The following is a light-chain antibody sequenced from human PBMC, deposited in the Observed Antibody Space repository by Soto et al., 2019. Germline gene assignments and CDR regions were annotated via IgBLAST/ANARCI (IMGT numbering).Light chain of an antibody. CDR1: SSDIGGYNY. J-gene: IGLJ3*02. Sequence: QSVPTQPASVSGSPGQSITISCTGTSSDIGGYNYVSWYQQHPGNPPKLMIYEVSNRPSGVSNRFSGSKSGNTASLTISGLQAEDEADYYCSSHTTSNTQVFGGGTKLTVL. CDR3: SSHTTSNTQV. V-gene: IGLV2-14*01. CDR2: EVS.